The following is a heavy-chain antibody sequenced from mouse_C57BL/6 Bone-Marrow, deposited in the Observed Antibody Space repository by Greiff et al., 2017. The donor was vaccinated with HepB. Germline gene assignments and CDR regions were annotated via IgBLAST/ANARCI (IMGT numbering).Heavy chain of an antibody. CDR3: AREGLDSSGAWFAY. Sequence: QVQLKQPGAELVMPGASVKLSCKASGYTFTSYSMHWVKQRPGQGLEWIGEIDPSDSYTNYNQKFKGKSTLTVDKSSSTAYMQLSSLTSEDAAVYYCAREGLDSSGAWFAYWGQGTLVTVSA. CDR2: IDPSDSYT. V-gene: IGHV1-69*01. D-gene: IGHD3-2*02. CDR1: GYTFTSYS. J-gene: IGHJ3*01.